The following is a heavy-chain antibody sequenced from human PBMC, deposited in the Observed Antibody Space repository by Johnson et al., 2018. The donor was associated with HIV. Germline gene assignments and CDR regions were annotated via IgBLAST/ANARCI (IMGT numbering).Heavy chain of an antibody. V-gene: IGHV3-30*03. CDR2: ISYDGSNK. CDR3: ARDPDPFREYHGDAFDI. J-gene: IGHJ3*02. D-gene: IGHD3-10*01. CDR1: RFTFDDYG. Sequence: QEKLVESGGGVVRPGGSLRLSCAASRFTFDDYGMSWVRQAPGKGLEWVAVISYDGSNKYYADSVKGRFTISRDSSKDTLYVQMNSLRGEDTAVYYCARDPDPFREYHGDAFDIWGQGTMVTVSS.